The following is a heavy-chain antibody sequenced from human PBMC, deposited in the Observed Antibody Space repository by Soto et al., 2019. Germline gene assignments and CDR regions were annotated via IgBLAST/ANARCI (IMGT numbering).Heavy chain of an antibody. Sequence: SETLSLTCAVYGGSFSGYYWTWIRQPPGKGLEWIGEINHGGSTNYNLSLKSRVTISVDTSKNQFSLKLSSVTAADTAVYYCARGSMDIVATIGSWYFDNWGQGDLVTVSS. V-gene: IGHV4-34*01. D-gene: IGHD5-12*01. CDR3: ARGSMDIVATIGSWYFDN. CDR1: GGSFSGYY. CDR2: INHGGST. J-gene: IGHJ4*02.